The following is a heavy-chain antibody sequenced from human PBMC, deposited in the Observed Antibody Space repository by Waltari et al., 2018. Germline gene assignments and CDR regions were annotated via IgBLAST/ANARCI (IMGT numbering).Heavy chain of an antibody. CDR3: AKAELDYFDY. J-gene: IGHJ4*02. D-gene: IGHD1-7*01. CDR1: GLPFSSYA. CDR2: IYSGGSST. Sequence: EVQLLESGGGLVQPGGSLRLSCAASGLPFSSYAMSWVRQAPGKGLGWVSVIYSGGSSTYYADSVKGRFTISRDNSKNTLYLQMNSLRAEDTAVYYCAKAELDYFDYWGQGTLVTVSS. V-gene: IGHV3-23*03.